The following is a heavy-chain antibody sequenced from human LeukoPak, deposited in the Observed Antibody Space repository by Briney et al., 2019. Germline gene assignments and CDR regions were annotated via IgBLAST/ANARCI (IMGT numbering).Heavy chain of an antibody. V-gene: IGHV1-69*04. CDR1: GGTFSSYA. CDR2: IIPILGIA. Sequence: GASVKVSCKASGGTFSSYAISWVRQAPGQGLEWMGRIIPILGIANYAQKFQGRVTITADKSTSTAYMELSSLRSEDTAVYYCASSTTVTFYYFDYWGQGTLVTVSS. J-gene: IGHJ4*02. D-gene: IGHD4-17*01. CDR3: ASSTTVTFYYFDY.